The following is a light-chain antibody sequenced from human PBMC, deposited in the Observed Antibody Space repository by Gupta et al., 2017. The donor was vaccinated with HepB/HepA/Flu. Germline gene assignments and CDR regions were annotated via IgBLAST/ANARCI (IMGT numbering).Light chain of an antibody. J-gene: IGKJ3*01. Sequence: DIVMIHSPDSLAVSLGERATINCKSSQSVLYSSNNKNYLAWYQQKPGQPPKLLIYWASTRESGVPDRFSGSGSGTDFTPTISSLQAEDVAVYYCQQYYSTPFTFGPGTKVDIK. CDR1: QSVLYSSNNKNY. CDR2: WAS. CDR3: QQYYSTPFT. V-gene: IGKV4-1*01.